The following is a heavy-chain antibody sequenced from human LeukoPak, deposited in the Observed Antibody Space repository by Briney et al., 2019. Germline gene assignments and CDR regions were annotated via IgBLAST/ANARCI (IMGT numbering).Heavy chain of an antibody. V-gene: IGHV1-46*01. CDR2: INPSGGST. CDR1: GYTFTNYY. CDR3: ARVPLYGSGLDY. Sequence: ASVKVSCKASGYTFTNYYIHWVRQAPGQGLECMGIINPSGGSTSYAQKFQGRVTMTRDMSTSTVYMELSSLRSEDTAVYYCARVPLYGSGLDYWGQGTLVTVSS. D-gene: IGHD3-10*01. J-gene: IGHJ4*02.